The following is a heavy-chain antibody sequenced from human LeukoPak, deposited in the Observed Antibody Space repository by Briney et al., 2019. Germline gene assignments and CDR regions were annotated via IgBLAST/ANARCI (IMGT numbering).Heavy chain of an antibody. Sequence: GGSLRLSCAASGFTFDDYAMHWVRQAPGKGLEWVSGISWNSGSIGYADSVKGRFTISRDNAKNSPYLQMNSLRAEDTALYYCAKDHGSGSFEDWFDPWGQGTLVTVSS. D-gene: IGHD3-10*01. CDR1: GFTFDDYA. J-gene: IGHJ5*02. CDR2: ISWNSGSI. CDR3: AKDHGSGSFEDWFDP. V-gene: IGHV3-9*01.